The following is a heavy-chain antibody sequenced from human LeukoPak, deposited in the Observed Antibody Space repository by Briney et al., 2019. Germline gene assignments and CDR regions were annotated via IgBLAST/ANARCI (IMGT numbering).Heavy chain of an antibody. CDR1: GYSISSGYY. CDR3: ARHMSQDIVLITN. V-gene: IGHV4-38-2*01. J-gene: IGHJ4*02. Sequence: SETLSLTCAVSGYSISSGYYWGWIRQPPGKGLEWIRSIYHSGSTYYNPSLKSRVTISVDTSKNQFSLKLSSVTAADTAVYYCARHMSQDIVLITNWGQGTLVTVSS. CDR2: IYHSGST. D-gene: IGHD2-8*01.